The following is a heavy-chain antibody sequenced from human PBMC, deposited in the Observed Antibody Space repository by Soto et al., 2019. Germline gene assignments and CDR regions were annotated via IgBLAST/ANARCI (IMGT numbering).Heavy chain of an antibody. D-gene: IGHD4-17*01. J-gene: IGHJ4*02. CDR2: IYYSGST. V-gene: IGHV4-59*01. Sequence: QVQLQESGPGLVKPSETLSLTCTVSGGSISSYYWSWIRQPPGKGLEWIGYIYYSGSTNYNPSLKSRVTISVDTSKNQFSLKLSSVTAADTAVYYCARGGDYGGGGYYFDYWGQGTLVTVSS. CDR3: ARGGDYGGGGYYFDY. CDR1: GGSISSYY.